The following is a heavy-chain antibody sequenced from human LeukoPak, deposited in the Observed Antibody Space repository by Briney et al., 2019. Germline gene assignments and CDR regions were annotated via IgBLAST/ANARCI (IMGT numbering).Heavy chain of an antibody. CDR1: GGSISSSSYY. D-gene: IGHD3-22*01. V-gene: IGHV4-39*07. CDR2: IYYSGST. CDR3: ARDHFLSSSLTYYCDSSGYPPGHDAFDI. J-gene: IGHJ3*02. Sequence: PSETLSLTCTVSGGSISSSSYYWGWIRQPPGKGLEWIGSIYYSGSTYYNPSLKSRVTISVDTSKNQFSLKLSSVTAADTAVYYCARDHFLSSSLTYYCDSSGYPPGHDAFDIWGQGTMVTVSS.